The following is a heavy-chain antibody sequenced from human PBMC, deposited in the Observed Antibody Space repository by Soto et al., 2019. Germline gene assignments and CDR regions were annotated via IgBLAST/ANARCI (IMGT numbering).Heavy chain of an antibody. Sequence: QVQLVESGGGLVRPGGSLRLSCAASGFTISDYSMTWIRQAPGKGLEWISYSSGDGSYTDYADSVTGRFTVTRDSAKNYLALQMSRLRAEDTAVYYCARGRVEIGTVFDARGRRTPVTV. D-gene: IGHD2-21*01. CDR3: ARGRVEIGTVFDA. J-gene: IGHJ4*02. CDR1: GFTISDYS. V-gene: IGHV3-11*06. CDR2: SSGDGSYT.